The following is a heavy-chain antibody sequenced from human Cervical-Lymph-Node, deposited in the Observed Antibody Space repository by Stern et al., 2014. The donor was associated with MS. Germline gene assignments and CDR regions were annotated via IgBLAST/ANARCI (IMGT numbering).Heavy chain of an antibody. CDR1: GFTFSDSF. V-gene: IGHV3-72*01. D-gene: IGHD3-10*01. CDR3: AKHADSAGGA. J-gene: IGHJ5*02. Sequence: EVQLVESGGGLVQPGGSLRLSCEASGFTFSDSFMDWVRQAPGKGLEWVGRIRNKGSSYTTQYVASVEGRFTISRDDSKNSVFLQMKSRKTEDTAVYYCAKHADSAGGAWGQGTLVTVSS. CDR2: IRNKGSSYTT.